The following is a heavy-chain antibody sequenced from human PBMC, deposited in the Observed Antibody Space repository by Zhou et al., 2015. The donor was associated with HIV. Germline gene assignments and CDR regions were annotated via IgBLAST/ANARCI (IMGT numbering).Heavy chain of an antibody. D-gene: IGHD4-23*01. J-gene: IGHJ6*02. V-gene: IGHV1-69*01. Sequence: QMQLVQSGAEVKEPGSSVKVSCKASGGYFGDNSISWVRQAPGQGLEWMGGIIPLYNTPKYAQKFQGRVTITADESTSTAYMELSSLRSEDTAVYYCASNLGDYGGTYGMDVWDQGP. CDR1: GGYFGDNS. CDR2: IIPLYNTP. CDR3: ASNLGDYGGTYGMDV.